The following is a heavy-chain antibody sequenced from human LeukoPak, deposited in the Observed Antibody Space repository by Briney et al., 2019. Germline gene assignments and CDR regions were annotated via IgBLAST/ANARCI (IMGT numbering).Heavy chain of an antibody. V-gene: IGHV1-69*13. Sequence: ASVKVSCKASGGTFSSYAISWVRQAPGQGLEWMGGISPIFGTANYAQKFQGRVTITADESTSTAYMELSSLRSEDTAVYYCARMDPYYYYMDVWGKGTTVTISS. D-gene: IGHD2-2*03. CDR1: GGTFSSYA. CDR3: ARMDPYYYYMDV. J-gene: IGHJ6*03. CDR2: ISPIFGTA.